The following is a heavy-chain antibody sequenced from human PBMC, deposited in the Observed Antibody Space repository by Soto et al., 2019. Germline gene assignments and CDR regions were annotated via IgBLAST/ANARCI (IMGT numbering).Heavy chain of an antibody. D-gene: IGHD4-17*01. CDR3: ARYPKSGTVTTDWFDP. CDR1: GGSISSHY. V-gene: IGHV4-59*11. Sequence: SQTLSLTCTVSGGSISSHYWSWIRQPPGKGLEWIGYIYYSGSTNYNPSLKSRVTISVDTSKNQFSLKLSSVTAADTAVYYCARYPKSGTVTTDWFDPWGQGTLVTVSS. J-gene: IGHJ5*02. CDR2: IYYSGST.